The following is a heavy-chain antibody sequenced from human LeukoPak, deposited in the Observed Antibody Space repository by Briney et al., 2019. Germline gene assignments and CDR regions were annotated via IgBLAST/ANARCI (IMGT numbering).Heavy chain of an antibody. CDR3: AGLGPNRTSRGSPPRSDYYYKGMDV. D-gene: IGHD1-14*01. Sequence: SETLSLTCTVSGGSISSGGYYWSWIRQHPGKGLEWIGYIYYSGSTYYNPSLKSRVTISVDTSKNQFSLKLSSVTAADTAVYYWAGLGPNRTSRGSPPRSDYYYKGMDVGGKGPTATVPS. V-gene: IGHV4-31*03. CDR2: IYYSGST. CDR1: GGSISSGGYY. J-gene: IGHJ6*04.